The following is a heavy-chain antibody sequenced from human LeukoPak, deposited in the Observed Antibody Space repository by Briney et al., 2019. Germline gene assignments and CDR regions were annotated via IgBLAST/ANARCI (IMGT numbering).Heavy chain of an antibody. D-gene: IGHD6-13*01. V-gene: IGHV4-34*01. Sequence: PSETLSLTCAVYGAALSEYYWSWIRQSPGKGLEWIGEVAHKGPTVYSPTLNRKYNPSFKSRVTISVDTSKNQFSLKLSSVTAADTAVYYCARGGVLIAAAGTNYFDYWGQGTLVTVSS. J-gene: IGHJ4*02. CDR3: ARGGVLIAAAGTNYFDY. CDR2: VAHKGPT. CDR1: GAALSEYY.